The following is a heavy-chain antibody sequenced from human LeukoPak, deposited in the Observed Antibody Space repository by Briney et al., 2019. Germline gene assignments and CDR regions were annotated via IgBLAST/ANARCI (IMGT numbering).Heavy chain of an antibody. CDR3: ARELAVAGTGVPDV. D-gene: IGHD6-19*01. CDR1: GYTFTNYG. J-gene: IGHJ6*02. V-gene: IGHV1-18*01. Sequence: ASMKVSCKASGYTFTNYGLTWVRQAPGQGLEWMGWISTYNGNTHYAQMFQDRVTMTRDTSTSTAYLELRTLRSDDTAVYYCARELAVAGTGVPDVWGQGTTVAVSS. CDR2: ISTYNGNT.